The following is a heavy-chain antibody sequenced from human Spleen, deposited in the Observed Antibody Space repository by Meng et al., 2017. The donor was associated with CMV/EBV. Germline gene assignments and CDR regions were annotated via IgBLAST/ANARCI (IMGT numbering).Heavy chain of an antibody. CDR3: ARGAGSPPDY. Sequence: GGSLRLSCAASGFTFSSYWMHWVRQAPGKGLEWVSGINWNGGSTGYADSVKGRFTISRDNAKNSLYLQMNSLRAEDTALYYCARGAGSPPDYCGQGTLVTVSS. J-gene: IGHJ4*02. CDR1: GFTFSSYW. D-gene: IGHD6-19*01. CDR2: INWNGGST. V-gene: IGHV3-20*04.